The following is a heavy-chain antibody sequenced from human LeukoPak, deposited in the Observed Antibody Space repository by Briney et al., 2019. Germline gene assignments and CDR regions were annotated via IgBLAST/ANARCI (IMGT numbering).Heavy chain of an antibody. J-gene: IGHJ4*02. V-gene: IGHV3-23*01. CDR1: GFTFSTFA. D-gene: IGHD3-22*01. CDR3: ARDYYDSSGGLDY. Sequence: PGGSLRLSCAASGFTFSTFAMIWVRQPPGKGLEWVSSIFPSGGEIHYADSVRGRFTISRDNSKNTLYLQMNSLRAEDTAVYYCARDYYDSSGGLDYWGQGTLVTVSS. CDR2: IFPSGGEI.